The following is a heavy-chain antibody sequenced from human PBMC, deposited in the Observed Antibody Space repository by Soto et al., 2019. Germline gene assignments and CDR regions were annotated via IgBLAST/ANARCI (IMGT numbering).Heavy chain of an antibody. CDR3: ARGAFCGGAPGCRNMDV. CDR2: ISAYNGNT. D-gene: IGHD2-21*01. Sequence: QIQLVQSGGEVKKPGASVKVSCKSSGYKFISHSITWVRQAPGQGLEWIGRISAYNGNTNYAQKLQGRVTITTVTSTNTAYMELRSLRSDDTAVYYCARGAFCGGAPGCRNMDVWGQGTTVTVSS. CDR1: GYKFISHS. J-gene: IGHJ6*02. V-gene: IGHV1-18*01.